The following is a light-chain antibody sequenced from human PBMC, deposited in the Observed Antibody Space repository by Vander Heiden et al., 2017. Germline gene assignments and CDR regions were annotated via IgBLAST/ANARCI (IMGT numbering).Light chain of an antibody. Sequence: DIVMTQSPLPLPVTPGEPASISCRSSQSLLHSNGYNYLDWYLQKPGQSPQLLIYLGSNRASGVPDRFSGSGSGTDFTLKISRVDAEDVGVYYCRQALQTKVTFGGGTKVEIK. J-gene: IGKJ4*01. V-gene: IGKV2-28*01. CDR1: QSLLHSNGYNY. CDR2: LGS. CDR3: RQALQTKVT.